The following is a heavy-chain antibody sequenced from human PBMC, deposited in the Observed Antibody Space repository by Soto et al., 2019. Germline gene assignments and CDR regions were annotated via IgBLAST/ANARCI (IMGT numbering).Heavy chain of an antibody. D-gene: IGHD3-3*01. CDR3: ARGGHYDFWSGYYTPVGFFDY. CDR2: ISAYNGNT. CDR1: GYTFTSYC. Sequence: ASVKLSCKASGYTFTSYCISWVRQAPGQGLEWMGWISAYNGNTNYAQKLQGRVTMTTDTSTSTAYMELRSLRSDDTAVYYCARGGHYDFWSGYYTPVGFFDYWGQGTLVTVSS. J-gene: IGHJ4*02. V-gene: IGHV1-18*01.